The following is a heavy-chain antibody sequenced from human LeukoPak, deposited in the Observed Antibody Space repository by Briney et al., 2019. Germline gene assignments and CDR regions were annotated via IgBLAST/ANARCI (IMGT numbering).Heavy chain of an antibody. V-gene: IGHV4-39*01. J-gene: IGHJ6*03. CDR2: VYYSGTT. D-gene: IGHD1-7*01. Sequence: SETLSLTCTVSGGSVSSSSSYWAWIRQPPGRGLEWIWSVYYSGTTYYNTSLESRVTISEDTSRNRFSLMLSSVTAADTAVYYCVRQNSDYYYYYLDVWGEGTTVIVSS. CDR1: GGSVSSSSSY. CDR3: VRQNSDYYYYYLDV.